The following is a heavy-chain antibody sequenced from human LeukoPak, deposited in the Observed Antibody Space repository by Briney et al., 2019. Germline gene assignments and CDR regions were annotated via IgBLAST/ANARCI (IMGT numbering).Heavy chain of an antibody. V-gene: IGHV3-30*04. CDR3: ARDDPPYSSGGYFFY. D-gene: IGHD6-19*01. J-gene: IGHJ4*02. CDR2: ISYHGSNE. CDR1: GFTFSSYA. Sequence: LPGRSLRLSCAASGFTFSSYAMTWVRQAPGKGLEWVAVISYHGSNEYFADSVKGRFTISRDNSKNTLYLQMNSLRAEDTAVYYCARDDPPYSSGGYFFYWGQGTLVTVSS.